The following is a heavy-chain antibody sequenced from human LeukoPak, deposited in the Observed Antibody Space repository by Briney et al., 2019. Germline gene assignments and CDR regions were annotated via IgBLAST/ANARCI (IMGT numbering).Heavy chain of an antibody. D-gene: IGHD3-10*01. CDR1: GFTFSSYS. Sequence: PGGSLRLSCAASGFTFSSYSMNWVRQAPGKGLEWVSSISSSSSYIYYADSVKGRFTISRDNAKNSLYLQMNSLRAEDRAVYYCAITTSTVRGVIGYDYWGQGTLVTVSS. CDR3: AITTSTVRGVIGYDY. V-gene: IGHV3-21*01. CDR2: ISSSSSYI. J-gene: IGHJ4*02.